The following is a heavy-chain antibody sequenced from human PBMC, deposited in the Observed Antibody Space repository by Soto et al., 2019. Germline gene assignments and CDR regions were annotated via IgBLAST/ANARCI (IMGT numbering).Heavy chain of an antibody. CDR2: TNEGSGNT. CDR3: ARDDRSVSGVVTLHH. D-gene: IGHD3-3*01. V-gene: IGHV1-3*01. J-gene: IGHJ5*02. CDR1: GYSFKNYA. Sequence: ASVKVSCKATGYSFKNYAVHWVRQAPGQRLEWMGFTNEGSGNTRFSQKFQGRISITRDTSASTVYLDLSSLTSEDTAIYYCARDDRSVSGVVTLHHSGPGTLVTVSS.